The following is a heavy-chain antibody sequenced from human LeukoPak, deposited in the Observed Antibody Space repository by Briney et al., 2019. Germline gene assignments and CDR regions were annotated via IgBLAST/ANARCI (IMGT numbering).Heavy chain of an antibody. V-gene: IGHV4-39*01. J-gene: IGHJ4*02. Sequence: SETLSLTCTVSGGSISSSSYYWGWIRQPPGKGLEWIGSIYYSGSTYYNPSLKNRVTIFVDTSKNQFSLKLSSVTAADTAVYYCARLYGRYCSGGSCYFDYWGQGTLVTVSS. CDR2: IYYSGST. CDR1: GGSISSSSYY. CDR3: ARLYGRYCSGGSCYFDY. D-gene: IGHD2-15*01.